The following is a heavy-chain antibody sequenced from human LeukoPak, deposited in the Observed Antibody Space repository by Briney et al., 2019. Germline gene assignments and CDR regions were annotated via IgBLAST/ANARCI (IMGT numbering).Heavy chain of an antibody. CDR2: FDPEDGET. D-gene: IGHD2-2*01. J-gene: IGHJ6*04. CDR3: ASSIVVVPAAISYYGMDV. CDR1: GYTLTELS. Sequence: ASVTVSCTVSGYTLTELSMHWVRQAPGKGLEWMGGFDPEDGETIYAQKFQGRVTMTEDTSTDTAYMELSSLRSEDTAVYYCASSIVVVPAAISYYGMDVWGKGTTVTVSS. V-gene: IGHV1-24*01.